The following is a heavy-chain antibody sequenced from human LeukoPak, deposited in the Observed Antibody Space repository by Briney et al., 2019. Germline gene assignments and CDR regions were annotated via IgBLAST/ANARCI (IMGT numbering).Heavy chain of an antibody. CDR2: IYYSGST. V-gene: IGHV4-59*01. J-gene: IGHJ6*03. D-gene: IGHD2-15*01. CDR1: GGPISSYY. CDR3: ARQPVVAATPFYYMDV. Sequence: SETLSLTCTVSGGPISSYYWSWIRQPPGKGLEWIGYIYYSGSTNYNPSLKSRVTISVDTSKNQFSLKLSSVTAADTAVYYCARQPVVAATPFYYMDVWGKGAPVTISS.